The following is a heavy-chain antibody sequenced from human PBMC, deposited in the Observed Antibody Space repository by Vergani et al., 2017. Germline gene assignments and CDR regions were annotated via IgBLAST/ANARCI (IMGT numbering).Heavy chain of an antibody. CDR2: IDHTGRP. CDR1: GGSFTSYH. J-gene: IGHJ6*03. V-gene: IGHV4-34*01. CDR3: SRVNTETNGHLYYFYYMDV. D-gene: IGHD4-11*01. Sequence: QVQLQQWGGGLLKPSETLSLTCVVNGGSFTSYHWTWIRQSPGEGLEWVGNIDHTGRPDYNPSLKSRLTISVDKSRNQFSLMLNAVTATDSAIYFCSRVNTETNGHLYYFYYMDVWGQGTAVTVS.